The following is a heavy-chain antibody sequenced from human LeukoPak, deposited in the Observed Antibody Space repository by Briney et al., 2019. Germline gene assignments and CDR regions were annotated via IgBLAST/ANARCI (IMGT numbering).Heavy chain of an antibody. Sequence: GGSLRLSCAASEFTFSNYGMHWVRQAPGKGLEWVAFIQNRGSFEKYADSVRGRFSISRDDSKNTLYLQMNSLRPEDTAVYYCARDGALGFDFWGQGALVTVSS. CDR3: ARDGALGFDF. J-gene: IGHJ4*02. D-gene: IGHD1-26*01. CDR1: EFTFSNYG. CDR2: IQNRGSFE. V-gene: IGHV3-30*02.